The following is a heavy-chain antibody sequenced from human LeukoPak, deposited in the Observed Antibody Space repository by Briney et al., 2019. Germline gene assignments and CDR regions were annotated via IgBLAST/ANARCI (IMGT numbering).Heavy chain of an antibody. CDR3: AREKGYYYDSSGYLYDY. CDR2: INPNSGGT. V-gene: IGHV1-2*02. Sequence: ASVKVSCKASGYTFTGYYMHWVRQAPGQGPEWMGWINPNSGGTNYAQKFQGRVTMTRDTSISTAYMELSRLRSDDTAVYYCAREKGYYYDSSGYLYDYWGQGTLVTVSS. D-gene: IGHD3-22*01. J-gene: IGHJ4*02. CDR1: GYTFTGYY.